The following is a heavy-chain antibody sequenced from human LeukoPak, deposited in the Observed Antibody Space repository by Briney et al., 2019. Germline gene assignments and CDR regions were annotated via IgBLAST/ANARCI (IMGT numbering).Heavy chain of an antibody. Sequence: GGSLRLSCAASGFTFSSYEMNWVRQAPGKGLEWVSYISSSGSTIYYADSVKGRFTISRDNAKNSLYLQMNSLRAEDTAVYYCAKRYGDKPYYYYMDVWGKGTTVTVSS. J-gene: IGHJ6*03. D-gene: IGHD4-17*01. CDR2: ISSSGSTI. V-gene: IGHV3-48*03. CDR1: GFTFSSYE. CDR3: AKRYGDKPYYYYMDV.